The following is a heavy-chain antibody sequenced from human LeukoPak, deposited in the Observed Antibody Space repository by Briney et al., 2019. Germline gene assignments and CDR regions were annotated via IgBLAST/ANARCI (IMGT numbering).Heavy chain of an antibody. J-gene: IGHJ4*02. CDR1: GGSISSGGYS. Sequence: SETLSLTCAVSGGSISSGGYSWSWLRQPPGKGLEWLGYTYHSGSTYYNPSLKSRVTISVDRSKNQFSLKLSSVTAADTAVYYCARVGHNGSGSYPFDYWGQGTLVTVSS. V-gene: IGHV4-30-2*01. CDR3: ARVGHNGSGSYPFDY. CDR2: TYHSGST. D-gene: IGHD3-10*01.